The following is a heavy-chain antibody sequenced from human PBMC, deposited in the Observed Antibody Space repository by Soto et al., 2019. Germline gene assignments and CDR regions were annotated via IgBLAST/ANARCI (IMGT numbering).Heavy chain of an antibody. CDR1: GFTFSSYA. J-gene: IGHJ4*02. V-gene: IGHV3-30-3*01. CDR2: ISYDGSNK. D-gene: IGHD6-13*01. Sequence: QVQLVESGGGVVQPGRSLRLSCAASGFTFSSYAMHWVRQAPGKGLEWVAFISYDGSNKYFADSVRGRLTISRDNSKNTRLLQMNGLRVEDTAVYYCARDLYSSNAFDYWGQGTLVTVSS. CDR3: ARDLYSSNAFDY.